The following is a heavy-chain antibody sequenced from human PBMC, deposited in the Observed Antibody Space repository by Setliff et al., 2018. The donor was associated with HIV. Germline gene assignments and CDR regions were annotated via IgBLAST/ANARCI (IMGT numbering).Heavy chain of an antibody. Sequence: PGGSLRLSCAASGLTFSSYWMHWVRQAPGKGLVWISYISSSGTIKKYASPVRGRFTISRDNAKKSLYLQMDSLRAEDTAVYYCARENSGTYLGGVFDYWGQGTLVTVSS. V-gene: IGHV3-48*04. CDR3: ARENSGTYLGGVFDY. D-gene: IGHD1-26*01. J-gene: IGHJ4*02. CDR2: ISSSGTIK. CDR1: GLTFSSYW.